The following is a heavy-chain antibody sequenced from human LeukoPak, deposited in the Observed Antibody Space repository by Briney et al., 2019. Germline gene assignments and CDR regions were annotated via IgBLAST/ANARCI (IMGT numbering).Heavy chain of an antibody. CDR1: GDSISTYY. CDR3: ARDKSSSREAFDP. CDR2: IDYSGSI. Sequence: SETLSLTCTVSGDSISTYYWSWIRRPPGKGLEWIGYIDYSGSINYNPSLKSRLTISVDTSKNKFSLKLSSVTAADTAVYYCARDKSSSREAFDPWGQGALVTVSS. V-gene: IGHV4-59*01. D-gene: IGHD6-13*01. J-gene: IGHJ5*02.